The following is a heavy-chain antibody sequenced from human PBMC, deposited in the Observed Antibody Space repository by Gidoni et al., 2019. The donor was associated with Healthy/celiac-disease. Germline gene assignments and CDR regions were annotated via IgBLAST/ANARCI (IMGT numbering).Heavy chain of an antibody. J-gene: IGHJ4*02. CDR3: ARDGDDTAMVKVDY. CDR1: GFTFSSYS. D-gene: IGHD5-18*01. CDR2: ISSSSSYI. V-gene: IGHV3-21*01. Sequence: EVQLVESGGGLVKPGGSLRLSCAASGFTFSSYSMNWVRQAPGKGLEWVSSISSSSSYIYYADSVKGRFTISRDNAKNSLYLQMNSLRAEDTAVYYCARDGDDTAMVKVDYWGQGTLVTVSS.